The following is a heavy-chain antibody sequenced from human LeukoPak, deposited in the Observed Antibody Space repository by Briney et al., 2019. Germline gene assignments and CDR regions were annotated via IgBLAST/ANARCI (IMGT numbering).Heavy chain of an antibody. V-gene: IGHV4-30-4*07. CDR2: IYYSGST. J-gene: IGHJ1*01. Sequence: SETLSLTCAVSGGSISSGGYSWSWIRQPPGKGLEWIGYIYYSGSTYYNPSLKSRFTISVDTSKNQFSLKLSSVTAADTAAYYCARVGSYYYDSSGYEYFQHWGQGTLVTVSS. CDR1: GGSISSGGYS. D-gene: IGHD3-22*01. CDR3: ARVGSYYYDSSGYEYFQH.